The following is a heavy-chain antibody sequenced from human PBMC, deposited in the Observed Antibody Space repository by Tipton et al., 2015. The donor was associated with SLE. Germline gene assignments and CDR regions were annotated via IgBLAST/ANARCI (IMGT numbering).Heavy chain of an antibody. CDR2: INHSGST. CDR1: GGSFSGYY. V-gene: IGHV4-34*01. J-gene: IGHJ4*02. D-gene: IGHD3-10*01. Sequence: LRLSCAVCGGSFSGYYWSWIRQPPGKGLEWIGEINHSGSTNYNPSLKSRVTISVDTSKNQFSLKLSSVTAADTAVYYCARELRAGYFDYWGQGTLVTVSS. CDR3: ARELRAGYFDY.